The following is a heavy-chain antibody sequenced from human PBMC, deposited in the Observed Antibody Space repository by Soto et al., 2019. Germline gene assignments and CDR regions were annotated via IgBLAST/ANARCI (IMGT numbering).Heavy chain of an antibody. CDR3: ARWLIETYYYYDSSGHHAAFDI. CDR2: IIPILGTA. V-gene: IGHV1-69*13. Sequence: SVKVSCKASGGTFSSYAISWVRQAPGQGLVWMGGIIPILGTANYAQKFQGRVTITADESTSTAYMELSSLRSEDTAVYYCARWLIETYYYYDSSGHHAAFDIWGQGTMVTVSS. J-gene: IGHJ3*02. D-gene: IGHD3-22*01. CDR1: GGTFSSYA.